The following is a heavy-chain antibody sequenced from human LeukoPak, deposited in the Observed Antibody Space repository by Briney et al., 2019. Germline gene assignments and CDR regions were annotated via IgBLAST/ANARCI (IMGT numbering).Heavy chain of an antibody. CDR1: GGSISSYY. J-gene: IGHJ6*02. CDR3: ARRSRRDQLWHGMDV. Sequence: PSETLSLTCTVSGGSISSYYWSWIRQPPGKGLEWIGYIYYSGSTNYNPSLKSRVTISVDTSKNQFSLKLNSVTAADTAVYYCARRSRRDQLWHGMDVWGQGTTVTVSS. CDR2: IYYSGST. V-gene: IGHV4-59*08. D-gene: IGHD5-18*01.